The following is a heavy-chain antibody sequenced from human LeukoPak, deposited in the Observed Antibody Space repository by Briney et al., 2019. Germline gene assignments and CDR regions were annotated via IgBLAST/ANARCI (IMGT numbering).Heavy chain of an antibody. CDR1: GGSISSSSYY. CDR3: ARDGHTTGYPNFYFDY. Sequence: PSETLSLTCTVSGGSISSSSYYWGWIRQPPGKGLEWIGSIYYSGSTYYNPSLKSRVTISVDTSKNQFSLKLSSVTAADTAVYYCARDGHTTGYPNFYFDYWGQGTLVTLSS. CDR2: IYYSGST. J-gene: IGHJ4*02. D-gene: IGHD3-9*01. V-gene: IGHV4-39*02.